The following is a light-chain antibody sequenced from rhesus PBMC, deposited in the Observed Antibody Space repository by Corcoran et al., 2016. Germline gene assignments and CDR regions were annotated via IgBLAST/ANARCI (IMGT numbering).Light chain of an antibody. Sequence: DIPMTQSPSSLSASVGDRVTITCRASQGITNDLAWYQQKPGKTPTLLIYEASSLQSGIPSRFSGRGYGTDFTLTISSLQSEDFATYYCQHYYSTPWTFGQGTKVEIK. V-gene: IGKV1-25*01. CDR1: QGITND. CDR2: EAS. CDR3: QHYYSTPWT. J-gene: IGKJ1*01.